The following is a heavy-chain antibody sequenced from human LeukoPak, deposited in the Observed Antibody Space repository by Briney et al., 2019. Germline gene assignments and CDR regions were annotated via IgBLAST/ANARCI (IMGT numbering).Heavy chain of an antibody. Sequence: GGSPRLSCAASGFTFSSYSMNWVRQAPGKGLEWVGRIKSKTDGGTTDYAAPVKGRFTISRDDSKNTLYLQMNSLKTEDTAVYYCTTAPDFWSGPDAFDIWGQGTMVTVSS. CDR1: GFTFSSYS. J-gene: IGHJ3*02. CDR2: IKSKTDGGTT. CDR3: TTAPDFWSGPDAFDI. V-gene: IGHV3-15*01. D-gene: IGHD3-3*01.